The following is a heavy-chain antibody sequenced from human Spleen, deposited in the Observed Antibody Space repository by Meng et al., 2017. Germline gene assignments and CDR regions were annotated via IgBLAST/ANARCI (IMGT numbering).Heavy chain of an antibody. J-gene: IGHJ4*02. V-gene: IGHV4-34*01. D-gene: IGHD4-11*01. CDR3: ARGPTTMAHDFDY. CDR2: INHSGST. CDR1: GGSFSDYY. Sequence: QGQLQQWGAGLLKPSETLYLTCDVSGGSFSDYYWSWIRQPPGKGLEWIGEINHSGSTNYNPSLESRATISVDTSQNNLSLKLSSVTAADSAVYYCARGPTTMAHDFDYWGQGTLVTVSS.